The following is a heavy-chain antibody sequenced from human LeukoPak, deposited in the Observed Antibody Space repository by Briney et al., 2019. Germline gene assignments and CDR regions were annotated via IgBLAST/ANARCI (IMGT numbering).Heavy chain of an antibody. CDR2: IHHSGNT. V-gene: IGHV4-38-2*02. CDR3: ARGPTPAPQYYFDY. J-gene: IGHJ4*02. D-gene: IGHD2-15*01. Sequence: PSETLFLTCTVSTYSISSGYYWGWIRQPPGKGLEWIGSIHHSGNTYYNPSLKSRVTISVDTSKNQLSLKLSSVSAADTAVYYCARGPTPAPQYYFDYWGQGTLVTVSS. CDR1: TYSISSGYY.